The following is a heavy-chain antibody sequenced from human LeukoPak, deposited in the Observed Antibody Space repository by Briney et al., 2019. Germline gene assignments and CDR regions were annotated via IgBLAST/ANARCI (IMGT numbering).Heavy chain of an antibody. D-gene: IGHD6-6*01. Sequence: GGSLRLSCAASGLTFSSYAMSWVRQAPGKGLEWVSAISGSGGSTYYADSVKGRFTISRDNSKNTLYLQMNSLRAEDTAVYYCARDLSVIAARPFFFDPWGQGTLVTVSS. J-gene: IGHJ5*02. V-gene: IGHV3-23*01. CDR2: ISGSGGST. CDR3: ARDLSVIAARPFFFDP. CDR1: GLTFSSYA.